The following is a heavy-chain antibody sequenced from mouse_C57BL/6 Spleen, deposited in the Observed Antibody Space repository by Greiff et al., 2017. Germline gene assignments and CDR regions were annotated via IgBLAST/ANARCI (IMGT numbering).Heavy chain of an antibody. V-gene: IGHV1-80*01. CDR2: IYPGDGDT. D-gene: IGHD1-1*01. CDR1: GYAFSSYW. Sequence: QVQLQQSGAELVKPGASVKISCKASGYAFSSYWMNWVKQRPGKGLEWIGQIYPGDGDTNYNGKFKGKATLTADKSSSTAYMQLSSLTSEDSAVYFCARFTTVVARYWYFDVWGTGTTVTVSS. J-gene: IGHJ1*03. CDR3: ARFTTVVARYWYFDV.